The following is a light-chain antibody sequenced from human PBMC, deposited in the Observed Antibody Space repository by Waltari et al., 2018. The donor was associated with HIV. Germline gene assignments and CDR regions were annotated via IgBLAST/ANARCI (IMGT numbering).Light chain of an antibody. Sequence: SYVLTQAPSVSGAPGQTARVTCGGNNIGDKNVNWYQQKPGQAPVSVVYDGSDRPSGIPERFSGSNSGNTATLTINRVEAGDEADYYCQVWDSSSDHAIFGGGTKLTVL. J-gene: IGLJ2*01. CDR1: NIGDKN. CDR2: DGS. V-gene: IGLV3-21*02. CDR3: QVWDSSSDHAI.